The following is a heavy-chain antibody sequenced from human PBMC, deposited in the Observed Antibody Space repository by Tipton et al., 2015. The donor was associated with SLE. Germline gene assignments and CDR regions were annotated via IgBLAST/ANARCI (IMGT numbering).Heavy chain of an antibody. CDR2: FSAYNGNT. J-gene: IGHJ4*02. CDR1: GFTFTSYG. Sequence: QLVQSGAEVKKPGASVKVSCKASGFTFTSYGISWVRQAPGQGLEWMGWFSAYNGNTDYAQKLQGRVTMTTDTSTSTAYMELRSLRSEDTAVYYCAIAVAGTLFFDYWGQGALVTVSS. D-gene: IGHD6-19*01. CDR3: AIAVAGTLFFDY. V-gene: IGHV1-18*01.